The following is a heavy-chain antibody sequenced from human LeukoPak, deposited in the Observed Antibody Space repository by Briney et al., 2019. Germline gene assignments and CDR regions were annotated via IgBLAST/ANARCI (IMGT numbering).Heavy chain of an antibody. D-gene: IGHD4-17*01. CDR1: GFPFSSDP. CDR3: ARDRLMTTVTQFDY. V-gene: IGHV3-30-3*01. CDR2: ISYDGSNK. Sequence: GGSLRPPWAAPGFPFSSDPRRGVGQPPCRGLGGGAVISYDGSNKYYADSVKGRFTISRDNSKNTLYLQMNSLRAEDTAVYYCARDRLMTTVTQFDYWGQGTLVTVSS. J-gene: IGHJ4*02.